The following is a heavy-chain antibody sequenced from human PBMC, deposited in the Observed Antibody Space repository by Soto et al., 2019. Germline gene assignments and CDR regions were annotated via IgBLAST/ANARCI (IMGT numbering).Heavy chain of an antibody. D-gene: IGHD5-18*01. CDR2: IYYSGST. Sequence: PSETLSLTCSVSGGSISSGGYYWSWICQHPGKGLEWIGYIYYSGSTYYNPSLKSRVTISVDTSKNQFSLKLSSVTAADTAVYYCARGGRYSYGYDYWGQGTLVTVSS. V-gene: IGHV4-31*03. CDR1: GGSISSGGYY. J-gene: IGHJ4*02. CDR3: ARGGRYSYGYDY.